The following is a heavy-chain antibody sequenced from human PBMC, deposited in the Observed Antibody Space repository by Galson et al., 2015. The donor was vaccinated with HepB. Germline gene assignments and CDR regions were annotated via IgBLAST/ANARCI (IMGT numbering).Heavy chain of an antibody. CDR2: IWYDGSSK. J-gene: IGHJ4*02. CDR1: GFTFSSYG. Sequence: SLRLSCAASGFTFSSYGMHWVRQAPGKGLEWVAVIWYDGSSKYYADSVKGRFTISRDNSKNTLYLQMNSLRAEDTAVYYCAREDIRGVYYVDYWGQGTLVTV. CDR3: AREDIRGVYYVDY. V-gene: IGHV3-33*08. D-gene: IGHD3-10*01.